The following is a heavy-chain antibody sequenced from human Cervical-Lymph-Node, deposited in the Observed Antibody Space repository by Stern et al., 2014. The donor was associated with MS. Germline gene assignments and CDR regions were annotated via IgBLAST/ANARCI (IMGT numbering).Heavy chain of an antibody. V-gene: IGHV3-30*18. CDR3: AKICSSSTSNGVDY. J-gene: IGHJ4*02. D-gene: IGHD6-13*01. Sequence: VQLVESGGGVVQPGRSLRLSCAASGFTFSSYGMHWVRQAPGKGVEWVAVISNDESQKYYAKSVKGRFTISRDNSKNTLHLQMNSLATEDTGMYYCAKICSSSTSNGVDYWGQGTLVTVSS. CDR1: GFTFSSYG. CDR2: ISNDESQK.